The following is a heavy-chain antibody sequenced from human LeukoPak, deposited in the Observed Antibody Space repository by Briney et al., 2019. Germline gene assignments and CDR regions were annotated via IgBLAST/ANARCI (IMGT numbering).Heavy chain of an antibody. D-gene: IGHD6-19*01. CDR1: GFIFNNFA. Sequence: GGSLRLSCTASGFIFNNFAMSWVRQAPGKGLEWVSGISGSAVSTFYADSVKGRFTISRDNSKTTLYLHMDSLRVEDTAVYYCAKDQTVAVAGPFDNWGQGTLVTVSS. J-gene: IGHJ4*02. CDR3: AKDQTVAVAGPFDN. CDR2: ISGSAVST. V-gene: IGHV3-23*01.